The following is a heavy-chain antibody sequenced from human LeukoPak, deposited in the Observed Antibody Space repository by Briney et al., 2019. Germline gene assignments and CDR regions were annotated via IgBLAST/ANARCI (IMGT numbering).Heavy chain of an antibody. CDR1: GGSFSGYY. J-gene: IGHJ6*03. CDR2: INHSGST. CDR3: AYGSGSYYRYMDV. V-gene: IGHV4-34*01. Sequence: SETLSLTCAVYGGSFSGYYWSWIRQPPGKGLEWIGEINHSGSTNYNPSLKSRVTISVDTSKNQFSLKLSSVTAADTAVYYCAYGSGSYYRYMDVWGKGTTVTVSS. D-gene: IGHD3-10*01.